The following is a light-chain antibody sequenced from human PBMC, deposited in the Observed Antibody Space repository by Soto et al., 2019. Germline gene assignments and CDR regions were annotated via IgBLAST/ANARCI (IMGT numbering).Light chain of an antibody. CDR1: SSDVGGYTS. V-gene: IGLV2-23*02. CDR2: EVN. Sequence: QSALTQPPSLSGSPGQSITISCTGTSSDVGGYTSVSWYQQHPGKAPKLVIYEVNKRPSGISSRFSGSKSGNTASLTISGLQAEDEADYYCYSFAGFNTQFGGGTKLTVL. J-gene: IGLJ2*01. CDR3: YSFAGFNTQ.